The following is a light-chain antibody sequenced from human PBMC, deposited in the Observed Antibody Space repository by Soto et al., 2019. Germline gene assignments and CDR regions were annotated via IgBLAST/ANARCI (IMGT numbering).Light chain of an antibody. CDR3: QQRSKWPMYT. J-gene: IGKJ2*01. Sequence: EIVLTQSPDTLSLSPGERATLSCRASQNVGTYLTWFQQKPGQAPRRLIYDASTRVSGVPARFSGSGSGTDFTLTISSLEPEEFAVYYCQQRSKWPMYTFGQGTKLEIK. CDR1: QNVGTY. V-gene: IGKV3-11*01. CDR2: DAS.